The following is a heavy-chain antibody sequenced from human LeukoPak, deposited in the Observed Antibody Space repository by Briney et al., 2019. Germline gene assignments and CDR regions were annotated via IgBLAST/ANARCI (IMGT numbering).Heavy chain of an antibody. CDR1: GGSISSYY. Sequence: PSETLSLTCTVSGGSISSYYWSWIRQPAGKGLEWIGRIYTSGSTNYNPSLKSRVTMSVDTSKNQFSLKLNSVTAADTAVYYCARHIGFCSSANCRAAWFDPWGQGTLVTVSS. V-gene: IGHV4-4*07. CDR3: ARHIGFCSSANCRAAWFDP. CDR2: IYTSGST. D-gene: IGHD2-2*01. J-gene: IGHJ5*02.